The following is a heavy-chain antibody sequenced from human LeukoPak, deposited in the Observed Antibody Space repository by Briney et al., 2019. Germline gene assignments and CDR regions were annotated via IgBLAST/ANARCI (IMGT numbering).Heavy chain of an antibody. D-gene: IGHD6-13*01. CDR3: ARDKSSSWSYYYYGMDV. V-gene: IGHV3-30-3*01. Sequence: GGSLRLSCTASGFTFSSYAMHWVRQAPGKGLEWVAVISYDGSNKYYADSVKGRFTISRDNSKNTLYLQMNSLRAEDTAVYYCARDKSSSWSYYYYGMDVWGQGTTVTVSS. CDR1: GFTFSSYA. CDR2: ISYDGSNK. J-gene: IGHJ6*02.